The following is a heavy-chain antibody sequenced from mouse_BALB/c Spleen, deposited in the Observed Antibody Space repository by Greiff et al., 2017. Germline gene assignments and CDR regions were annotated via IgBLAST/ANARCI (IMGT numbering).Heavy chain of an antibody. CDR3: ARLGLRRAWFAY. Sequence: VQLQQSGPGLVKPSQSLSLTCTVTGYSITSDYAWSWIRQFPGNKLEWMGYISYSGSTSYNPSLKSRISITRDTSKNQFFLQLNSVTTEDTATYYCARLGLRRAWFAYWGQGTLVTVSA. J-gene: IGHJ3*01. CDR2: ISYSGST. D-gene: IGHD2-4*01. V-gene: IGHV3-2*02. CDR1: GYSITSDYA.